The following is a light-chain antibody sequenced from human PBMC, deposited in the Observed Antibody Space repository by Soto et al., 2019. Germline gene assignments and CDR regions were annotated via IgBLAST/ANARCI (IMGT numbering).Light chain of an antibody. V-gene: IGLV2-8*01. CDR3: SSYAGTINPYV. Sequence: QSALTQPPSASGSPGQSVTISCTGTSSDVGGYYYVSWYQQHPGKAPKLMIYEVSKRPSGVPDRFSGSNSGNTASLTVSGLQAEDEAEYYCSSYAGTINPYVFGTGTKVTVL. CDR2: EVS. J-gene: IGLJ1*01. CDR1: SSDVGGYYY.